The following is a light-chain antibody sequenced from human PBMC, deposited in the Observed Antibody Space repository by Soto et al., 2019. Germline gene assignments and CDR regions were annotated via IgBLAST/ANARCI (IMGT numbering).Light chain of an antibody. CDR1: QSVSSSY. V-gene: IGKV3-20*01. CDR3: QPYGSSHQLT. CDR2: GAS. Sequence: EIVLTQSPGTLSLSPGERATLSCRASQSVSSSYLAWYQQKPGQAPRLLIYGASSRATGIPDRFSGSGSGTDFTLTTSSLEPEDVAVYYCQPYGSSHQLTFGGGAKVEIK. J-gene: IGKJ4*01.